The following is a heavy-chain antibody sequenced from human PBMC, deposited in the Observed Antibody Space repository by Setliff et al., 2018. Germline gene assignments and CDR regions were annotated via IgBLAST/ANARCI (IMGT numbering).Heavy chain of an antibody. J-gene: IGHJ5*02. D-gene: IGHD3-10*01. V-gene: IGHV1-69*05. CDR3: AREKGYYNSGSYKYWFGP. CDR2: INPIFGTT. CDR1: GGTFSSNG. Sequence: ASVKVSCKASGGTFSSNGISWVRQAPGQGLEWMGGINPIFGTTTYAQKFQGRVTITTDESTSTAYMDLSSLTSDDTAIYYCAREKGYYNSGSYKYWFGPWGQGTLVTVSS.